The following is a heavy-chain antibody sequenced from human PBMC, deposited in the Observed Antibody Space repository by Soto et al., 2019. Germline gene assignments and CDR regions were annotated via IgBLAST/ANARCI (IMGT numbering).Heavy chain of an antibody. V-gene: IGHV4-30-4*01. CDR2: IHYSGSV. Sequence: QVQLQESGPGLVWPSQTLSLTCTVSGGSISSDHYHWSWIRQTPGKGLEWIGYIHYSGSVYYNPSLQSRVTMSVDTSKTLFSLKLSSVTAADTAVYFCVREDDGGDRDYYGLDVWGQGATVTVSS. J-gene: IGHJ6*02. CDR1: GGSISSDHYH. D-gene: IGHD4-17*01. CDR3: VREDDGGDRDYYGLDV.